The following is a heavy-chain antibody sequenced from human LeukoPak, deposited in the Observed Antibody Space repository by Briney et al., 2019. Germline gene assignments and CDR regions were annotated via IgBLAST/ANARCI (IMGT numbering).Heavy chain of an antibody. V-gene: IGHV3-74*01. CDR1: GFTFSGYW. J-gene: IGHJ4*02. Sequence: GGSLRLSCAASGFTFSGYWMHWVRQAPGKGLVWVSRINSDESSANYADSVKGRFTISRDNAKNTLYLQMNSLRAEDTAVYYCARARNTDMGPFDYWGQGTLVTVSS. D-gene: IGHD5-18*01. CDR2: INSDESSA. CDR3: ARARNTDMGPFDY.